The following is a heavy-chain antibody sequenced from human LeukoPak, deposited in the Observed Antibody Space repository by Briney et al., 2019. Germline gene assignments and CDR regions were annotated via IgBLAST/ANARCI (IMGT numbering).Heavy chain of an antibody. V-gene: IGHV3-30*04. CDR2: ISYDGSNK. CDR1: GFTFSSYA. D-gene: IGHD2-21*02. J-gene: IGHJ6*02. CDR3: ARGYSVVVTARSLRAYISYGMDV. Sequence: GRSLRLSCAASGFTFSSYAMHWVRQAPGKGLEWVAVISYDGSNKYYADSVKGRFTISRDNSKNTLYLQMNSLRAEDTAVYYCARGYSVVVTARSLRAYISYGMDVWGQGTTVTVSS.